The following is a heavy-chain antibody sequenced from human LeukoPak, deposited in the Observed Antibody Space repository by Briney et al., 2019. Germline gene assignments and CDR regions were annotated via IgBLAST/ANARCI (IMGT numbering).Heavy chain of an antibody. Sequence: PSETLSLTCTVSGGSISSYYWSWIRQPPGKGLEWIGYIYYSGSTNYNPSLKSRVTISVDTSKNQFSLKLSSVTAADTAVYYCARSGYDPYYFDYWGQGTLVTVSS. CDR3: ARSGYDPYYFDY. V-gene: IGHV4-59*01. D-gene: IGHD5-12*01. CDR2: IYYSGST. J-gene: IGHJ4*02. CDR1: GGSISSYY.